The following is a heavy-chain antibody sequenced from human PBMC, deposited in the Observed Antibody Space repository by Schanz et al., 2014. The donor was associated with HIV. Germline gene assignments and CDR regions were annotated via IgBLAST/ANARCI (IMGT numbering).Heavy chain of an antibody. CDR2: ISRDGKTA. Sequence: EVQLVESGGGLVQPGGSLRLPCAASGFTFSNYWMHWVRQVPGKGLVWVSRISRDGKTANKADSVKGRFTVSRDNAKNRLYLQMNNLTAGDTAVYYCARDKGGGRDYWGQGTLVTVSS. J-gene: IGHJ4*02. D-gene: IGHD2-15*01. CDR3: ARDKGGGRDY. CDR1: GFTFSNYW. V-gene: IGHV3-74*01.